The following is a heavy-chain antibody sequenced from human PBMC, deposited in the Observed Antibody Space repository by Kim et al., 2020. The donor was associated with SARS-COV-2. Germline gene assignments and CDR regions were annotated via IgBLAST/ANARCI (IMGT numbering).Heavy chain of an antibody. CDR2: IKSDGSKI. CDR1: GFTFSEYW. V-gene: IGHV3-74*01. Sequence: GGSLRLSCAASGFTFSEYWMGWVRQAPGKGLVWVSKIKSDGSKIDYADSVRGRFTISRDNAKKTLYLQMNSLRAEDTAVYYCVYVQFYGDSIHTDYWGQGTLVTVSS. J-gene: IGHJ4*02. D-gene: IGHD3-10*02. CDR3: VYVQFYGDSIHTDY.